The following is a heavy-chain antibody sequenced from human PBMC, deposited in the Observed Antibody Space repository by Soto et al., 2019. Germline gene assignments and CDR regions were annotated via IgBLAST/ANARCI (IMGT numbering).Heavy chain of an antibody. J-gene: IGHJ4*02. CDR2: ISYDGSNK. CDR1: GFTFSSYA. Sequence: QVQLVESGGGVVQPGRSLRLSCAASGFTFSSYAMHWVRQAPGKGLEWVAVISYDGSNKYYADSVKGRFTISRDNSKNTLYLQMNSLRAEETAVYYCARGVGGGLDYWGQGTLVTVSS. CDR3: ARGVGGGLDY. V-gene: IGHV3-30-3*01. D-gene: IGHD3-10*01.